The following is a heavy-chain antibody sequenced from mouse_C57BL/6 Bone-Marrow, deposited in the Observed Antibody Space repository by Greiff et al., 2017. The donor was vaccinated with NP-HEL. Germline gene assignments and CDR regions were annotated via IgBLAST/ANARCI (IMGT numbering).Heavy chain of an antibody. CDR1: GFTFSDAW. J-gene: IGHJ3*01. V-gene: IGHV6-6*01. D-gene: IGHD1-1*01. CDR3: TSYYYGSSSWFAY. Sequence: EVQGVESGGGLVQPGGSMKLSCAASGFTFSDAWMDWVRQSPEKGLEWVAEIRNKANNHATYYAESVKGRFTISRDDSKSSVYLQMNSIRAEEAGIYYCTSYYYGSSSWFAYWGKGTLVTVSA. CDR2: IRNKANNHAT.